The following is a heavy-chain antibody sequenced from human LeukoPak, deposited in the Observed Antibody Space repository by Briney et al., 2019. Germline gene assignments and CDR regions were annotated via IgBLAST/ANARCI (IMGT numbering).Heavy chain of an antibody. D-gene: IGHD5-12*01. Sequence: PSETLSLTCTVSGGSISSSSYYWGWIRQPPGKGLEWIGSIHYSGSTYYNPSLKSRVTISVDTSKNQFSLKLSSVTAADTAVYYCARHWSGYDYGVEPDYWGQGTLVTVSS. J-gene: IGHJ4*02. V-gene: IGHV4-39*01. CDR1: GGSISSSSYY. CDR2: IHYSGST. CDR3: ARHWSGYDYGVEPDY.